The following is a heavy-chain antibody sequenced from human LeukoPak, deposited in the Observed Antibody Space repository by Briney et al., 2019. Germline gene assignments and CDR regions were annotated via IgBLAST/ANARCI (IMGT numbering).Heavy chain of an antibody. CDR2: IYYSGST. V-gene: IGHV4-39*01. D-gene: IGHD3-22*01. CDR1: GGSISSSSYY. Sequence: SETLSLTCTVSGGSISSSSYYWGWIRQPPGKGLEWIGSIYYSGSTYYNPSLKSRVTISVDTSKYQFSLKLSSVTAADTAVYYCARLNYYDSSGYRQGFDYWGQGTLVTVSS. J-gene: IGHJ4*02. CDR3: ARLNYYDSSGYRQGFDY.